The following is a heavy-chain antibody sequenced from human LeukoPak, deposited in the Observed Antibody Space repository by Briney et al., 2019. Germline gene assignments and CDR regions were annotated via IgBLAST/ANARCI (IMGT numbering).Heavy chain of an antibody. Sequence: GGSLRLSCAASGFTFDDYAMSWVRQAPGKGLEWVSRINWNGGSTSYADSVKGRFTISRDNAKNSLYLQMNSLRAEDTALYYCARKSCSIGCHFYYWGQGTLDTVSS. D-gene: IGHD6-19*01. CDR3: ARKSCSIGCHFYY. V-gene: IGHV3-20*04. CDR1: GFTFDDYA. J-gene: IGHJ4*02. CDR2: INWNGGST.